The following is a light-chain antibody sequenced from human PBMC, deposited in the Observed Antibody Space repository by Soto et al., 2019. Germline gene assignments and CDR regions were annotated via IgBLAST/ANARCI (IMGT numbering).Light chain of an antibody. CDR1: SGHSNYA. CDR2: LNSDGSH. CDR3: QTWGSGIEV. J-gene: IGLJ2*01. Sequence: QLVLTQSPSASASLGASVKLTCTLSSGHSNYAIAWHQQQSEKGPRYLMKLNSDGSHSKGDGIPDRFSGSSSGAERYLTISSLQSEDEADYYCQTWGSGIEVFGGGTKVTVL. V-gene: IGLV4-69*01.